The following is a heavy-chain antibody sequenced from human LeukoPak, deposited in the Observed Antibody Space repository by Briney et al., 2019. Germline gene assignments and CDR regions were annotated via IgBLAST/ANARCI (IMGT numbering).Heavy chain of an antibody. CDR2: ISSAGTT. D-gene: IGHD5-18*01. CDR3: VRGVGVRRFSYLDP. V-gene: IGHV3-66*01. Sequence: GGSLRLSCAASGFTVSSSYMSWVRQAPGKGLEWVSIISSAGTTYYADSVKGRFTISRDNSKNTVYLQVNSLRDDDTAVYYCVRGVGVRRFSYLDPWGQGNLVTVSS. J-gene: IGHJ5*02. CDR1: GFTVSSSY.